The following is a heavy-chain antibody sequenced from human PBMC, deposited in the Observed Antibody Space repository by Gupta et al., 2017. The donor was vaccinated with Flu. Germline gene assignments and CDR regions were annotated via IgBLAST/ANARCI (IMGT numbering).Heavy chain of an antibody. Sequence: ISGSGGRTYSSDTVKGRFTISRDNSKRLMYLQMNNLRVDDTAIYFCAKEPVSIGVGDYGFDYWGQGTPVTVSA. D-gene: IGHD3-16*01. V-gene: IGHV3-23*01. J-gene: IGHJ4*02. CDR3: AKEPVSIGVGDYGFDY. CDR2: ISGSGGRT.